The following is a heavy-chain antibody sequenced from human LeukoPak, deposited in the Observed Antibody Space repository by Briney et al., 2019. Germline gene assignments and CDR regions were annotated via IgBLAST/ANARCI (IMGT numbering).Heavy chain of an antibody. CDR3: ARARQLTGYSRDYYMDV. CDR2: INAGNGNT. V-gene: IGHV1-3*03. D-gene: IGHD6-13*01. Sequence: ASVKVSCKASGGTFSSYAISWVRQAPGQRLEWMGWINAGNGNTKYSQEFQGRVTITRDTSASTAYMELSSLRSEDMAVYYCARARQLTGYSRDYYMDVWGKGTTVTVSS. CDR1: GGTFSSYA. J-gene: IGHJ6*03.